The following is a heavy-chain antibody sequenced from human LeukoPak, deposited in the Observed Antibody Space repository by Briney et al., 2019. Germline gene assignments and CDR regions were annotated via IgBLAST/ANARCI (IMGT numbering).Heavy chain of an antibody. CDR2: IIPIFGTA. J-gene: IGHJ4*02. V-gene: IGHV1-69*06. CDR1: GGTFSSYA. CDR3: ARDGGMRITIFGVVNTYYFDY. Sequence: SVKVSCKASGGTFSSYAISWVRQAPGQGLEWMGGIIPIFGTANYAQEFQGRVTITADKSTSTAYMELSSLRSEDTAVYYCARDGGMRITIFGVVNTYYFDYWGQGTLVTVSS. D-gene: IGHD3-3*01.